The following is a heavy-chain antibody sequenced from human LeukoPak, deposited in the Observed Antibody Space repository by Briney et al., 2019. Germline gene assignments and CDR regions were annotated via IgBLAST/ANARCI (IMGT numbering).Heavy chain of an antibody. V-gene: IGHV3-53*01. CDR2: IYSDNT. Sequence: GGSLRLSCTVSGFTVSSNSMSWVRQAPGKGLEWVSFIYSDNTHYSDSAKGRFTISRDNSKNTLYLQMNSLRAEDTAVYYCARADSSIAARLSRSSIFNYYYYMDVWGKGTTVTVSS. D-gene: IGHD6-6*01. CDR1: GFTVSSNS. CDR3: ARADSSIAARLSRSSIFNYYYYMDV. J-gene: IGHJ6*03.